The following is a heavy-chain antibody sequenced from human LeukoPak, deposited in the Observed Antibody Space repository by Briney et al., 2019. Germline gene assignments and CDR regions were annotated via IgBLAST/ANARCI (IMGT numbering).Heavy chain of an antibody. CDR2: IREDGNER. Sequence: PGGSLRLSCVATGFTFTKHWMSWVRQSSGKGLECVAKIREDGNERHYVDSVKGRFTISRDNARNSLYLQMNNVRVDDTAVYYCVRDYRGGWNDYWGQGTQVTVSS. CDR3: VRDYRGGWNDY. D-gene: IGHD1-26*01. J-gene: IGHJ4*02. CDR1: GFTFTKHW. V-gene: IGHV3-7*01.